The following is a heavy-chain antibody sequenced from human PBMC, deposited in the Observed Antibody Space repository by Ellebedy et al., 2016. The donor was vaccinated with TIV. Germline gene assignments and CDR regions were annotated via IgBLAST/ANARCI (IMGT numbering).Heavy chain of an antibody. Sequence: GESLKISCEASGFTFSTYSMYWVRQAPGKGLEWVSSISSSFSYIYYADSVKGRFTISRDNAKNSLYLQMSRLRAEDTATYYCTKDRTPDGMWNFDFWGQGIVVTVSS. J-gene: IGHJ4*02. V-gene: IGHV3-21*04. CDR1: GFTFSTYS. CDR2: ISSSFSYI. CDR3: TKDRTPDGMWNFDF. D-gene: IGHD1-1*01.